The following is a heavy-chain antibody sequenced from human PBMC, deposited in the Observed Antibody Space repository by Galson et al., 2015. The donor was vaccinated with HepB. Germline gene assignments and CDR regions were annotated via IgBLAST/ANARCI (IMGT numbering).Heavy chain of an antibody. CDR1: GYTFTSYD. J-gene: IGHJ2*01. CDR2: MNPNSGNT. Sequence: SVKVSCKASGYTFTSYDINWVRQATGQGLEWMGWMNPNSGNTGYAQKFQGRVTMTRNTSISTAYMELSSLRSEDTAVYYCASREVDYDFWGGRDWYFDLWGRGTLVTVSS. CDR3: ASREVDYDFWGGRDWYFDL. V-gene: IGHV1-8*01. D-gene: IGHD3-3*01.